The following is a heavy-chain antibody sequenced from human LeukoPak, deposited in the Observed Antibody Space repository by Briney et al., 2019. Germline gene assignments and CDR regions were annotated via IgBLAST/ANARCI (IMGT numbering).Heavy chain of an antibody. D-gene: IGHD2-15*01. CDR1: GFTFSTYA. V-gene: IGHV3-23*01. J-gene: IGHJ4*02. CDR3: AKDIVVVVAASFS. Sequence: GGSLRLSCAASGFTFSTYAMSWVRQAPGKGLEWVSAINSGGSTYYADSVKGRFTISRDNSKNTLYLQMNSLRAEDTAVYYCAKDIVVVVAASFSWGQGTLVTVSS. CDR2: INSGGST.